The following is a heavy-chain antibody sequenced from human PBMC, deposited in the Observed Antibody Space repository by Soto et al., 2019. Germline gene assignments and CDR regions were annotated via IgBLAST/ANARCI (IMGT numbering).Heavy chain of an antibody. V-gene: IGHV4-4*07. CDR2: IFPNGST. J-gene: IGHJ6*02. D-gene: IGHD4-4*01. CDR3: AGGTDYRWVL. CDR1: RGYVNTFH. Sequence: PSETLSLTCTVSRGYVNTFHWSWVRQPAGKGLEWIGRIFPNGSTNYNPSLRSRVTMSVDTSKNQFSLKLNSLTAADAAVYYCAGGTDYRWVLWGQGTTVTVSS.